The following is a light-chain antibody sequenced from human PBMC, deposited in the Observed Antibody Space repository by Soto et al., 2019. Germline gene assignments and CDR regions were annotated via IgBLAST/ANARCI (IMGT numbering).Light chain of an antibody. CDR2: GAS. CDR1: QSVSSSY. V-gene: IGKV3-20*01. Sequence: EIVLTQSPGTLSLSPGERATLSCRPSQSVSSSYLAWYQQKPGQAPRPLIYGASSRATGIPDRFSGSGSGTDFTLTISTLEPEDFAVYYCQQYGSSPRTFGQGTKVEIK. CDR3: QQYGSSPRT. J-gene: IGKJ1*01.